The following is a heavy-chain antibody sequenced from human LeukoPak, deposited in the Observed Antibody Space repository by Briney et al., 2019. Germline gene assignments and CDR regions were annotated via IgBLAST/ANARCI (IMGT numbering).Heavy chain of an antibody. J-gene: IGHJ5*02. V-gene: IGHV4-34*01. CDR1: GGSFSGYY. CDR3: ARSVAAAGTGFAGFDP. CDR2: INHSGST. D-gene: IGHD6-13*01. Sequence: SETLSLTCAVYGGSFSGYYWSWIGQPPGKGLEWIGEINHSGSTNYNPSLKSRVTISVDTSKNQFSLKLSSVTAADTDVYYCARSVAAAGTGFAGFDPWGQGTLVTVSS.